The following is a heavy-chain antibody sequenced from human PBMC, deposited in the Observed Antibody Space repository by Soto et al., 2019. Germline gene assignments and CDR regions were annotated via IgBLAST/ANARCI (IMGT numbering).Heavy chain of an antibody. CDR2: IIPIFGTA. J-gene: IGHJ6*02. CDR3: ARGLGYCSSTSCYTYGMDV. D-gene: IGHD2-2*02. CDR1: GGTFSSYA. V-gene: IGHV1-69*13. Sequence: GASVKVSCKASGGTFSSYAISWVRQAPGQGLEWMGGIIPIFGTANYAQKFQGRVTITADESTSTAYMELSSLRSEDTAVYYCARGLGYCSSTSCYTYGMDVWGQGTTVTVSS.